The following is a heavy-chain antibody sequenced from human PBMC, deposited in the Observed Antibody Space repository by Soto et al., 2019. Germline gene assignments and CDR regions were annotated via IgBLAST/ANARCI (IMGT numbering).Heavy chain of an antibody. CDR2: ISSSGSTI. Sequence: VQLVESGGGLVQPGGSLRLSCAASGFTFSSYEMNWVRQAPGKGLEWVSYISSSGSTIYYADSVKGRFTISRDNPKNSLDLQMNSLRAEDTAVYYCAREASYYYDSSGYYRTPGAFDIWGQGTMVTVSS. CDR3: AREASYYYDSSGYYRTPGAFDI. V-gene: IGHV3-48*03. CDR1: GFTFSSYE. D-gene: IGHD3-22*01. J-gene: IGHJ3*02.